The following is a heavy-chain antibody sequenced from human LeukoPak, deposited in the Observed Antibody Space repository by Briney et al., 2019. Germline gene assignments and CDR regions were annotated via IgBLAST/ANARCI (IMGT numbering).Heavy chain of an antibody. CDR3: TTARPSIAAADYFDY. V-gene: IGHV3-15*01. Sequence: KPGGSLRLSCAASGFTFSNTWMSWVRQAPGKGLEWVGRIKSKTDGGTTDYAAPVKGRFTISRDDSKNTLYLQMNSLKTEDTAVYYCTTARPSIAAADYFDYWGQGTLVTVSS. CDR2: IKSKTDGGTT. D-gene: IGHD6-13*01. J-gene: IGHJ4*02. CDR1: GFTFSNTW.